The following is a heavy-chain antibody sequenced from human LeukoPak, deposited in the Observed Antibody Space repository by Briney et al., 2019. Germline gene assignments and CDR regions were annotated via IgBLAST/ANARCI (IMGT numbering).Heavy chain of an antibody. J-gene: IGHJ4*02. Sequence: PSETLSLTCAVYGGSFSGYYWSWIRQPPGKGLEWIGEINHSGSTNYNPSLKSRVTISVDTSKNQFSLKLSSVTAADTAVYYCARGRAAAGISVWGQGTLVTVSS. V-gene: IGHV4-34*01. CDR2: INHSGST. CDR1: GGSFSGYY. CDR3: ARGRAAAGISV. D-gene: IGHD6-13*01.